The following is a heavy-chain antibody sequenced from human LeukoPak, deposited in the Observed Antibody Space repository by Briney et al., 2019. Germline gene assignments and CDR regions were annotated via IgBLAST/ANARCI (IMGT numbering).Heavy chain of an antibody. V-gene: IGHV4-61*01. Sequence: SETLSLTCTVSGGSVSSGSYYWSWIRQPPGKGLEWIGYIYYSGSTNYNPSLKSRVTISVDTSKNQFSLKLSSVTAADTAVYYCARVDYSNYGDAFDIWGQGTMATVSS. J-gene: IGHJ3*02. D-gene: IGHD4-11*01. CDR1: GGSVSSGSYY. CDR2: IYYSGST. CDR3: ARVDYSNYGDAFDI.